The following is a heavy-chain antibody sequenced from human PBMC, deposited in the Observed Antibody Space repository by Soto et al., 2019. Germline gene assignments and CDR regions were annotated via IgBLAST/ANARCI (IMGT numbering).Heavy chain of an antibody. CDR3: ATDRCSSTSCYWRGAFDI. D-gene: IGHD2-2*01. CDR1: GYPHTELF. Sequence: ASWKVSCKVSGYPHTELFMYSGRQAPGKGLEWMGGFDPEDGETIYAQKFQGRVTMTEDTSTDTAYMELSSLRSEDTAVYYCATDRCSSTSCYWRGAFDIWGQGTMVTVS. CDR2: FDPEDGET. J-gene: IGHJ3*02. V-gene: IGHV1-24*01.